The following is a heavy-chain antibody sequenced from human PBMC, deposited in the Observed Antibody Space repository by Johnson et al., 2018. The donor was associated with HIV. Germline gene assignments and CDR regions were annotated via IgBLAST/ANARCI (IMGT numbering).Heavy chain of an antibody. D-gene: IGHD6-6*01. Sequence: VQLVESGGGLVQSGGSLGLSCAATGFTFSIYWMAWVRQAPGKGLEWVANINQDGSENYYVDSVKGRFTISRDNGKNSLYLQMNSLRLEDTAMYYCATSGLTLGSSSSHAFDIWGQGTMVTVSS. CDR2: INQDGSEN. V-gene: IGHV3-7*02. CDR3: ATSGLTLGSSSSHAFDI. J-gene: IGHJ3*02. CDR1: GFTFSIYW.